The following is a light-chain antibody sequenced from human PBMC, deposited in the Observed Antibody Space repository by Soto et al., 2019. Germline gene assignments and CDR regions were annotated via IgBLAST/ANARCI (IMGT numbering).Light chain of an antibody. CDR2: DVS. CDR3: TSWTTSTTMI. Sequence: QSALTQPASVSGSPGQSITITCTGTRRDIGAYNFVSWYQQHPGEVPKLMLYDVSIRPSGGSNRFSGSKSGNTASLTISGLQAEDEADYYCTSWTTSTTMIFGGGTKLTVL. V-gene: IGLV2-14*03. J-gene: IGLJ2*01. CDR1: RRDIGAYNF.